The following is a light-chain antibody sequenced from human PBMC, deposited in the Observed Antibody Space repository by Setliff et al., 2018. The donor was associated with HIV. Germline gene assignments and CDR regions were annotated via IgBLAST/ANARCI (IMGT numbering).Light chain of an antibody. V-gene: IGLV2-11*01. J-gene: IGLJ1*01. CDR3: AAWHDSLTGYV. CDR1: SSDVGGYNY. CDR2: DVS. Sequence: ALTQPRSVSGSPGQSVTISCTGTSSDVGGYNYVSWYQQHPGKAPKLMIYDVSKRPSGVPDRFSGSKSGNTASLTISGLQPEDEADYYCAAWHDSLTGYVFGTGTKVTVL.